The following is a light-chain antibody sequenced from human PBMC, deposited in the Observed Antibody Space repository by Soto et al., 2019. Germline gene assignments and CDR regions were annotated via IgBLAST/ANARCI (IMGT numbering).Light chain of an antibody. J-gene: IGLJ2*01. CDR3: SSYTSSSPVV. CDR1: XXXVGGYNY. V-gene: IGLV2-14*01. Sequence: QSALTQPASVSGSPGXSITISXXGTXXXVGGYNYVSWNQQHPGKAPKLMIYDVSNRPSGVCNRFSGSKSGNTASLTISGLQAEDEADYYCSSYTSSSPVVFGGGTKLTVL. CDR2: DVS.